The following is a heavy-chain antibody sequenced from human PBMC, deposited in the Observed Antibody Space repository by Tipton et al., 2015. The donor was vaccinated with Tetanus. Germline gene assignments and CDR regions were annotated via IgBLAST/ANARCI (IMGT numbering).Heavy chain of an antibody. CDR2: ISPGDSDA. V-gene: IGHV5-51*01. J-gene: IGHJ5*02. CDR3: ARLPKHYSASGST. Sequence: QSGAEVKKPGESLKISCQASGHNSRSYWISWVRQMPGKGLEWMGIISPGDSDATYSPSFQGQVTISLDKSISTAYLQWASLKPSDTAIYFCARLPKHYSASGSTWGQGTLVTVSS. CDR1: GHNSRSYW. D-gene: IGHD3-10*01.